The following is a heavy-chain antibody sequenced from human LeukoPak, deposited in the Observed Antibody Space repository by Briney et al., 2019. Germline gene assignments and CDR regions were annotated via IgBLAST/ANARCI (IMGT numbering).Heavy chain of an antibody. CDR3: ASGGGYAYY. J-gene: IGHJ4*02. CDR2: INHSGST. CDR1: GGSFSGYY. V-gene: IGHV4-34*01. D-gene: IGHD3-16*01. Sequence: KSSETLSLTCAVYGGSFSGYYWSWIRQPPGEGLEWVGEINHSGSTNYNPSLKSRVTISVDTSKNQFSLKLSSVTAADTAVYYCASGGGYAYYWGQGTLVTVSS.